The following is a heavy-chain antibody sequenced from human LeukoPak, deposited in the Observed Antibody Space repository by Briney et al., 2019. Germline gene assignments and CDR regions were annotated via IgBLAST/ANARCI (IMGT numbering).Heavy chain of an antibody. J-gene: IGHJ4*02. CDR3: ARGITIFGVVIIAFDY. D-gene: IGHD3-3*01. Sequence: PSETLSLTCTVSGGSISSSSYYWGWIRQPPGKGLEWIGSIYYSGSTYYNPSLKSRVTISVDTSKSQLSLKLSSVTAADTAVYYCARGITIFGVVIIAFDYWGQGTLVTVSS. V-gene: IGHV4-39*01. CDR1: GGSISSSSYY. CDR2: IYYSGST.